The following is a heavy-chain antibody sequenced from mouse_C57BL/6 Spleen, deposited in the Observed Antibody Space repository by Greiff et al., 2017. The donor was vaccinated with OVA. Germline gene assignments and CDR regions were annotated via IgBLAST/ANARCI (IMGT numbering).Heavy chain of an antibody. V-gene: IGHV1-53*01. J-gene: IGHJ2*01. D-gene: IGHD1-1*01. CDR2: INPSDGGT. CDR1: GYTFTSYW. CDR3: AGTVVAKDYFDY. Sequence: QVQLQQPGTELVKPGASVKLSCKASGYTFTSYWMHWVKQRPGQGLEWIGNINPSDGGTNYNEKFKSKATLTVDKSSSTAYMQLSSLTYEASAVYDCAGTVVAKDYFDYWGQGTTLTVSA.